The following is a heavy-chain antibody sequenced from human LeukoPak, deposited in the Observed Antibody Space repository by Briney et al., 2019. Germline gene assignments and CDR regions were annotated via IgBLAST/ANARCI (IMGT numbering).Heavy chain of an antibody. V-gene: IGHV1-18*01. Sequence: ASVKVSFKASVYTFTIYGISWVRQAPGQGLEWMGWISAYNGNTNYAQKLQGRVTMTTDTSTSTAYMELRSLRSDDTAVYYCAREASSDFDYWGQGTLVTVSS. CDR1: VYTFTIYG. CDR2: ISAYNGNT. CDR3: AREASSDFDY. J-gene: IGHJ4*02. D-gene: IGHD3-22*01.